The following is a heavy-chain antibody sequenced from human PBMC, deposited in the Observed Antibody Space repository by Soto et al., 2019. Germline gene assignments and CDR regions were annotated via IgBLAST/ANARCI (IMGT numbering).Heavy chain of an antibody. V-gene: IGHV3-13*01. CDR3: VRETDQYCSGGRCYFDY. J-gene: IGHJ4*02. CDR2: IDTAGGT. D-gene: IGHD2-15*01. CDR1: GFTFSSYD. Sequence: GGSLRLSCAASGFTFSSYDMHWVRQATGKGLEWVSGIDTAGGTYYPGSVKGRFTISRENAKNSLYLQMNSLRAEDTAVYYCVRETDQYCSGGRCYFDYWGQGTLVTVSS.